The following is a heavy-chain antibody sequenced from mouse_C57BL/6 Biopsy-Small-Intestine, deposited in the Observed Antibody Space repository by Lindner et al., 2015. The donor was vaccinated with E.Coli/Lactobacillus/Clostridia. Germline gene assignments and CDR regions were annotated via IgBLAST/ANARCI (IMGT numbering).Heavy chain of an antibody. D-gene: IGHD6-1*01. CDR3: ARLCGPNFFDY. J-gene: IGHJ2*01. V-gene: IGHV1-9*01. CDR2: ILPGSGDT. CDR1: GYTFTGFW. Sequence: VQLQESGAELMKPGASVKLSCKATGYTFTGFWIEWIKQRPGHGLEWIGEILPGSGDTNYNEKFKGKATFTADTSSNTAYMQLSSLTTEDSAIYYCARLCGPNFFDYWGQGTTLTVSS.